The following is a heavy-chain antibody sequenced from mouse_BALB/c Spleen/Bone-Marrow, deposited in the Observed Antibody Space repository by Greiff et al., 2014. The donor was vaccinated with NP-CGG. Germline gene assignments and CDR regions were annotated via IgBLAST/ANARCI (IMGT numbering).Heavy chain of an antibody. CDR2: IAPGSGST. J-gene: IGHJ2*01. V-gene: IGHV1S41*01. CDR3: ARFPFYYGSSFYYFEY. D-gene: IGHD1-1*01. CDR1: GYTFTSYW. Sequence: DLVKPGASVKLSCKASGYTFTSYWINWIKQRPGQGLEWIGRIAPGSGSTYYNEMFKGKATLTVDTSSSTAYIQLSSLSSEDSAVYFCARFPFYYGSSFYYFEYWGQGTTLTVSS.